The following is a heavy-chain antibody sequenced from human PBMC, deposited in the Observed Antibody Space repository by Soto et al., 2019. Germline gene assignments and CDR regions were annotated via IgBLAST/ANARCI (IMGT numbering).Heavy chain of an antibody. CDR1: GGTFSSSA. V-gene: IGHV1-69*12. CDR2: IIPLVRTP. J-gene: IGHJ6*02. D-gene: IGHD4-4*01. CDR3: ARDNDRLQLGGNYYYILDV. Sequence: QVQLVQSGAEMKEPGSSVKVSCKTSGGTFSSSAISWLRHAPGQGLEWMGGIIPLVRTPDYAQKFQGRVTIAADESTSTAYMELSSLRSEDTAVYYCARDNDRLQLGGNYYYILDVWGQGTTITVSS.